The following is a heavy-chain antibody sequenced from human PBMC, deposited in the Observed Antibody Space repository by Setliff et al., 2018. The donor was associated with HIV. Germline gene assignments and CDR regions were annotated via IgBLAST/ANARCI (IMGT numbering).Heavy chain of an antibody. V-gene: IGHV1-69*13. Sequence: SVKVSCKASGGTFRSYAIAWVRQAPGQGLEWMGGIIPILGTANYAQKFQGRVTITADESTSTAYMELSSLRSEDTAVYYCARGVQSPPHYSYYYMDVWGEGTMVTVSS. CDR2: IIPILGTA. CDR1: GGTFRSYA. CDR3: ARGVQSPPHYSYYYMDV. D-gene: IGHD3-3*01. J-gene: IGHJ6*03.